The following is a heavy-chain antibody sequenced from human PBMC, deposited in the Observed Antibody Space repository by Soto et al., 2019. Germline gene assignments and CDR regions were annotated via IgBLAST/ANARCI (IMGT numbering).Heavy chain of an antibody. V-gene: IGHV3-23*01. CDR2: ISLTGGSV. J-gene: IGHJ4*02. Sequence: ALRLSCAASGFTFNTYAMTWVRQPPGKGLEWVSSISLTGGSVYDADSVKGRFTISRDNSKNILYLQMTSLRVEDTAKYFCAKVIRRDAYGAFDVWGQGALVTVSS. CDR1: GFTFNTYA. CDR3: AKVIRRDAYGAFDV. D-gene: IGHD3-9*01.